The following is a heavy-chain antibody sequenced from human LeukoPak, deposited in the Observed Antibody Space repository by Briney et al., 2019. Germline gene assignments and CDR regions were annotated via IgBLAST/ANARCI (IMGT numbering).Heavy chain of an antibody. CDR2: INHSGST. D-gene: IGHD6-6*01. J-gene: IGHJ5*02. Sequence: SETLSLTCAVYGGSFSGYYWSWIRQPPGKGLEWIGEINHSGSTNYNPSLKSRVTISVDTSKNQFSLKLSSVTAADAAVYYCARVGWGNAAAHPNWLDPWGQGILVTVSS. CDR1: GGSFSGYY. V-gene: IGHV4-34*01. CDR3: ARVGWGNAAAHPNWLDP.